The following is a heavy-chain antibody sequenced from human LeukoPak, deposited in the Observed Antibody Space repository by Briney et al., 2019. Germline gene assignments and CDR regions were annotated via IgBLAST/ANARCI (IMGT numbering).Heavy chain of an antibody. D-gene: IGHD4-17*01. Sequence: SETLSLTCTVSGGSIRSSSYYWGWIRQPPGKGLEWIGSIHHSGSTYYNPSLKSRVTISVDTSKNQFSLKLSSVTAADTAVYYCTRSEKIYGDYGYWGQGTLVTVSS. V-gene: IGHV4-39*01. CDR1: GGSIRSSSYY. CDR3: TRSEKIYGDYGY. CDR2: IHHSGST. J-gene: IGHJ4*02.